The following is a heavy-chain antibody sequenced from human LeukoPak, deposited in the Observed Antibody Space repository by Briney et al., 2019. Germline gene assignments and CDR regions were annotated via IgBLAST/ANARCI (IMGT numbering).Heavy chain of an antibody. CDR2: IYPGDSDT. J-gene: IGHJ6*04. V-gene: IGHV5-51*01. D-gene: IGHD4-23*01. CDR1: GYSVTTYW. Sequence: GESLKICCKGSGYSVTTYWIAWGRQMPGKGVEWRGIIYPGDSDTRYSPSSQGQVTRSADKSISTAFLQWSSLKASDTAMYYCARQPVAYYYYYGMDVWGKGTTVTVSS. CDR3: ARQPVAYYYYYGMDV.